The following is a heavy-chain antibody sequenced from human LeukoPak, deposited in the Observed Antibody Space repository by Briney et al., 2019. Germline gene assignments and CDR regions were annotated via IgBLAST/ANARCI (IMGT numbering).Heavy chain of an antibody. D-gene: IGHD4-17*01. V-gene: IGHV3-43*02. CDR3: AKDVGHYGDYVGY. CDR2: ISGDGGNT. CDR1: GFIFDDYA. Sequence: PGGSLRLSCAASGFIFDDYAMHCVRQAPGKGLEWVSLISGDGGNTYYADSVKGRFTISRDNSKNSLYLQMNSLRTEDTALYYCAKDVGHYGDYVGYWGQGTLVTVSS. J-gene: IGHJ4*02.